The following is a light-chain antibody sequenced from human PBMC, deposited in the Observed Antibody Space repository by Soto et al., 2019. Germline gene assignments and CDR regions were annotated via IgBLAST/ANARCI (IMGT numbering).Light chain of an antibody. J-gene: IGLJ1*01. V-gene: IGLV1-40*01. CDR1: SSNLGAGFD. CDR2: ANT. CDR3: HSFDNYVRAYL. Sequence: QFVLTQPPSVSGALGQMITMSCTGTSSNLGAGFDVHWYQQLPGTVPKLLIYANTLRPSGVPDRFSASKSGPSASLAITGVQAEDEGDYYCHSFDNYVRAYLFGNGTKVTVL.